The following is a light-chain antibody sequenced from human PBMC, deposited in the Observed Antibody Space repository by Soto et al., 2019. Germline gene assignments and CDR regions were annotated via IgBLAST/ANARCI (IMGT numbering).Light chain of an antibody. J-gene: IGLJ1*01. V-gene: IGLV2-11*01. CDR1: SSDVGGYNF. Sequence: QSALTQPRSVSGSPGQSVTISCTGTSSDVGGYNFVSWYQQHPGKAPKLIIYDVSKRLSGVPDRFSGSKSGNTASLTISGLQAEDEADYYCCSYAGSYTWVFGTGTKLTVL. CDR2: DVS. CDR3: CSYAGSYTWV.